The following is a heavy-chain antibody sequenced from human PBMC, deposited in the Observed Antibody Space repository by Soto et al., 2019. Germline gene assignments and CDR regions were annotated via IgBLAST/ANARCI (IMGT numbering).Heavy chain of an antibody. CDR1: GFSLSTSGVG. CDR3: VQTHTVTTPVDY. Sequence: SGPTLVNPTQTLTLTCTFSGFSLSTSGVGVGWIRQPPGQALEWLALVYYDDDKRYSPSLKSRLTITKDTSKNQVVLTMTNMDPVDTATYYCVQTHTVTTPVDYWGQGTLVTVSS. J-gene: IGHJ4*02. V-gene: IGHV2-5*02. CDR2: VYYDDDK. D-gene: IGHD4-17*01.